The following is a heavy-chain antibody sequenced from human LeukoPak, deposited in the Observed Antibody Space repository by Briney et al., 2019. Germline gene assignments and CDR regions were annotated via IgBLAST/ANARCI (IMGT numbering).Heavy chain of an antibody. CDR1: GYTFTSYG. CDR2: ISAYNGNT. V-gene: IGHV1-18*01. Sequence: ASVKVSCEASGYTFTSYGISWVRQAPGQGLEWMGWISAYNGNTNYAQKLQGRVTMTTDTSTSTAYMELRSLRSDDTAVYYCASGRYDFGDNYFDYWGQGTLVTVSS. CDR3: ASGRYDFGDNYFDY. D-gene: IGHD3-3*01. J-gene: IGHJ4*02.